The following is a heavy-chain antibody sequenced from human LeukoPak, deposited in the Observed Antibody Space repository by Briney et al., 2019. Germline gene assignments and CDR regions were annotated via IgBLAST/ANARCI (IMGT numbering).Heavy chain of an antibody. D-gene: IGHD6-13*01. CDR2: IYTSRST. V-gene: IGHV4-61*02. CDR3: ARDPLSATVATKYSSSWTDY. CDR1: GGSISSGSYY. Sequence: SETLSLTCTVSGGSISSGSYYWSWIRQPAGKGLEWIGRIYTSRSTNYNPSLKSRVTISVDTSKNQFSLKLSSVTAADTAVYYCARDPLSATVATKYSSSWTDYWGQGTLVTVSS. J-gene: IGHJ4*02.